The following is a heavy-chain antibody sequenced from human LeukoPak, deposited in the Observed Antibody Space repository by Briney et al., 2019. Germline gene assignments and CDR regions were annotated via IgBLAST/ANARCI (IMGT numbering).Heavy chain of an antibody. D-gene: IGHD6-19*01. V-gene: IGHV3-23*01. Sequence: PSETLSLTCAVYGGSFSGYYWSWIRQPPGKGLEWVSAISGSGGSTYYADSVEGRFTISRDNSKNTLYLQMNSLRAEDTAVYYCAKVLSGWYLVYWGQGTLVTVSS. CDR3: AKVLSGWYLVY. CDR2: ISGSGGST. J-gene: IGHJ4*02. CDR1: GGSFSGYY.